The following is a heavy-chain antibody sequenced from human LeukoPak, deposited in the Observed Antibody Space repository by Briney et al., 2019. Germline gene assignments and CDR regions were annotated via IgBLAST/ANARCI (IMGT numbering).Heavy chain of an antibody. V-gene: IGHV3-33*01. Sequence: GESLKISCAASGFTFGSYGMHWVRQAPGKGLEGVAVIWYDGSNKYYADSVKGRFTISRENSKNTLYLQMNSLRAEDTAVYYCARDHGIQWLVLYFQHWGQGTLVTVSS. CDR3: ARDHGIQWLVLYFQH. CDR1: GFTFGSYG. D-gene: IGHD6-19*01. J-gene: IGHJ1*01. CDR2: IWYDGSNK.